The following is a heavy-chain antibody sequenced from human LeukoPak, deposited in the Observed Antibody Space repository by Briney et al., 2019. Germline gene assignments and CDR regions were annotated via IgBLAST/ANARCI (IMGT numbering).Heavy chain of an antibody. V-gene: IGHV3-11*06. D-gene: IGHD3-10*01. Sequence: GGSLRLSCAAPGFTFSDYYMSWIRQAPGKGLEWVSYISSSSSYTNYADSVKGRFTISRDNAKNSLYLQMNSLRAEDTAVYYCARDRGVLWFGDLYGMDVWGKGTTVTVSS. CDR1: GFTFSDYY. CDR3: ARDRGVLWFGDLYGMDV. J-gene: IGHJ6*04. CDR2: ISSSSSYT.